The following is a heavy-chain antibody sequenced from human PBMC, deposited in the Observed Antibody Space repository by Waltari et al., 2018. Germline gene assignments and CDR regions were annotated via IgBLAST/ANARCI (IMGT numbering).Heavy chain of an antibody. J-gene: IGHJ2*01. CDR3: ASLYCGGDCYFSYFDL. CDR2: IYHSGST. CDR1: GYSISSGYY. D-gene: IGHD2-21*01. Sequence: QVQLHESGPGLVKPSETLSLTCAVSGYSISSGYYWGWIRQPPGKGLEWIGSIYHSGSTYNNPSLKSRVTISVDTSKDQFALKLSSVAAADTAVYYCASLYCGGDCYFSYFDLWGRGTLVTVSS. V-gene: IGHV4-38-2*01.